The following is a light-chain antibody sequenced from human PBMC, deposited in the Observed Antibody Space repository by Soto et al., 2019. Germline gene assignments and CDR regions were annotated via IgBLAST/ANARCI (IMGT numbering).Light chain of an antibody. Sequence: QSALTQRASVSWSPGQSIAISCAGTSSDVGAYIHVSWYQQHPGKAPRLMIYEVSNRPSGVSNRLSGSKSGNTASLTISGLQAEDEADYYCSSYTSSSTPIIFGGGTQLTVL. V-gene: IGLV2-14*01. J-gene: IGLJ2*01. CDR1: SSDVGAYIH. CDR2: EVS. CDR3: SSYTSSSTPII.